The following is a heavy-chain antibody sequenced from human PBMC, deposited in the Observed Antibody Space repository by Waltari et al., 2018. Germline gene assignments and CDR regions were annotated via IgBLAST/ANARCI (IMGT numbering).Heavy chain of an antibody. Sequence: EVQLVQSGAEVKKSGESLKISCKGSGYSFPNYWIAWVRQMPGKGLEWIGRIYTSGSTNYNPSLKSRVTISVDTSKNQFSLKLSSVTAADTAVYYCARVSDGDPDYWGQGTLVTVSS. V-gene: IGHV5-51*01. CDR2: IYTSGST. CDR3: ARVSDGDPDY. D-gene: IGHD4-17*01. CDR1: GYSFPNYW. J-gene: IGHJ4*02.